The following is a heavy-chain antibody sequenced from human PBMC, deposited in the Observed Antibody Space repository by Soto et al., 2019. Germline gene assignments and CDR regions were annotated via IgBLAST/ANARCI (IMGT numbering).Heavy chain of an antibody. CDR1: GYTFTGYY. Sequence: ASVRVSGKASGYTFTGYYMHWVRQAPGQGLEWMGWINPNSGGTNYAQKFQGWVTMTRDTSISTAYMELSRLRSDDTAVYYCARGPGYYDADYSYGMDVWGQGTTVTVSS. V-gene: IGHV1-2*04. D-gene: IGHD3-22*01. CDR2: INPNSGGT. CDR3: ARGPGYYDADYSYGMDV. J-gene: IGHJ6*02.